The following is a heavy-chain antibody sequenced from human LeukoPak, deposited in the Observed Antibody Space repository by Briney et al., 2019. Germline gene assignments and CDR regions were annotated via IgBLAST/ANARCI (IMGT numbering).Heavy chain of an antibody. CDR1: GGTFSSYA. V-gene: IGHV1-69*04. D-gene: IGHD3-10*01. CDR2: IIPILGIA. J-gene: IGHJ5*02. Sequence: GASVKVSCKASGGTFSSYAISWVRQAPGQGLEWMGRIIPILGIANYAQKFQGRVTITADKSTSTAYMELSSLRSEDTAVYYCARAPPLLWFGELLYASQFDPWGQGTLVTVSS. CDR3: ARAPPLLWFGELLYASQFDP.